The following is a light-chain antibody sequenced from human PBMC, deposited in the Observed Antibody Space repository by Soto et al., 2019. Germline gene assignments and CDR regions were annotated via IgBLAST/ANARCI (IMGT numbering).Light chain of an antibody. CDR1: QSVTSSY. CDR2: GAS. Sequence: EIVLTQSPGTLSLSPGERATLSCRASQSVTSSYLAWYQQTPGQAPRLLIYGASSRATGIPDRFSGSGSGTDFTLTISRLEPEDFAVYYCQQYGSSPVLTFGGGTKVEIK. CDR3: QQYGSSPVLT. V-gene: IGKV3-20*01. J-gene: IGKJ4*01.